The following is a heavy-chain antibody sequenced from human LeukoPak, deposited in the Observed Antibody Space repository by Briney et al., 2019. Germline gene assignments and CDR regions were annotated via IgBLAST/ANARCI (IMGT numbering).Heavy chain of an antibody. Sequence: SETLSLTCTVSGGSISSYYWSWIRQPAGKGLEWIGRVYTSGSTNYNPSLKSRVTMSVDTSKNQFSLKLSSVTAADTAVYYCAREWIVVVPAALKSYYYYYGMDVWGQGTSVTVSS. J-gene: IGHJ6*01. D-gene: IGHD2-2*01. V-gene: IGHV4-4*07. CDR1: GGSISSYY. CDR3: AREWIVVVPAALKSYYYYYGMDV. CDR2: VYTSGST.